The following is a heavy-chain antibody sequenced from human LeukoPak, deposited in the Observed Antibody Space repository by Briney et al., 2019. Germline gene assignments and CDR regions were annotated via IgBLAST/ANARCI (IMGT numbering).Heavy chain of an antibody. Sequence: PGGSLRLSCAASGFTFSSYGMHWVRQAPGEGLEWVAFIRYDGSNKYYADSVKGRFTISRDNSKNTLYLQMNSLRAEDTAVYYCARARSSYGYGDAFDIWGQGTMVTVSS. CDR1: GFTFSSYG. V-gene: IGHV3-30*02. D-gene: IGHD5-18*01. CDR3: ARARSSYGYGDAFDI. J-gene: IGHJ3*02. CDR2: IRYDGSNK.